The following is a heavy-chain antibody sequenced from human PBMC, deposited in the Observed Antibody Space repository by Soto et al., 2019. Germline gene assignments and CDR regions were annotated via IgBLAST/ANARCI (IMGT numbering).Heavy chain of an antibody. Sequence: QVQLVQSGPDVKRPGASVKISCKASGYTISKYNIHWVRQAPGQRPEWMGWLHADNDDTKYSPRFQGRLTISRDTYANTAFMELNSLTSEDTAMYYCARDGDNRAHFDSWGQGTLVTVSS. J-gene: IGHJ4*02. CDR2: LHADNDDT. D-gene: IGHD4-17*01. CDR3: ARDGDNRAHFDS. V-gene: IGHV1-3*01. CDR1: GYTISKYN.